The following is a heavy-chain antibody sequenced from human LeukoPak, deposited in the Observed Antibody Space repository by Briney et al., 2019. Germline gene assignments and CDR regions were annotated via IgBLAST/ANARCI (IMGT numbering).Heavy chain of an antibody. V-gene: IGHV1-2*02. D-gene: IGHD6-6*01. CDR2: INPNSGGT. CDR3: ARGDSSSSQGAFDI. Sequence: ASVKVSCKASGYTFTGYYMHWVRQAPGQGLEWMGWINPNSGGTNYAQKFQGRVPMTRDTSISTAYMELSRLRSDDTAVYYCARGDSSSSQGAFDIWGQGTMVTVSS. J-gene: IGHJ3*02. CDR1: GYTFTGYY.